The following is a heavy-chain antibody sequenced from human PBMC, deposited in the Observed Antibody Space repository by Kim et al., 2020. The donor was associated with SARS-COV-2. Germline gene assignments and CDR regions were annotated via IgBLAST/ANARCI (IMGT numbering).Heavy chain of an antibody. J-gene: IGHJ4*02. D-gene: IGHD6-19*01. Sequence: SVKGRFTISRDNAKNSLYLQMNRLRAEDTAVYYCARDTSHPMIAVAGFDYWGQGTLVTVSS. CDR3: ARDTSHPMIAVAGFDY. V-gene: IGHV3-21*01.